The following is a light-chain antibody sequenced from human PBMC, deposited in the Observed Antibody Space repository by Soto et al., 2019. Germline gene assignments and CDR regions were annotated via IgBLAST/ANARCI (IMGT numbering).Light chain of an antibody. Sequence: VVLTQSASTLSLSPGERATLSCRTSLSVSVYLDWYQQKPGQAPRLLISDASSRATGIPDRFSGSGSGTDFTLTITRLEPEDFAVYFCLRYSSSQWTFGQGTKVDI. CDR2: DAS. CDR1: LSVSVY. V-gene: IGKV3-20*01. J-gene: IGKJ1*01. CDR3: LRYSSSQWT.